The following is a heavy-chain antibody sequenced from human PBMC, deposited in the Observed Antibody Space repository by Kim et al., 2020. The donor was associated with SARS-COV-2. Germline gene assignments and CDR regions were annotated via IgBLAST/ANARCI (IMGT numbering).Heavy chain of an antibody. D-gene: IGHD2-2*01. CDR3: ARWPAAMNYYYYGMDV. V-gene: IGHV3-48*04. CDR2: ISSSSTI. J-gene: IGHJ6*02. CDR1: GFTFSSYS. Sequence: GGSLRLSCAASGFTFSSYSMNWVRQAPGKGLEWVSYISSSSTIYYADSVKGRFTISRDNAKNSLYLQMNSLRAEDTAVYYCARWPAAMNYYYYGMDVWG.